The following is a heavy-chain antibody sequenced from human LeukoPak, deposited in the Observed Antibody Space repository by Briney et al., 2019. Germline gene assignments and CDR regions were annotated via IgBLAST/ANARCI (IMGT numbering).Heavy chain of an antibody. CDR1: ANTFRSYA. D-gene: IGHD2/OR15-2a*01. V-gene: IGHV1-69*05. CDR3: ARGSSVSSMSAYYYYMDV. Sequence: ASVKEFCKASANTFRSYANSWRRQDPGKGLETMGEIIHIFGAGTSAQKFQGRVTITTDESTRAAYMVLSSLRSEDTAVYYCARGSSVSSMSAYYYYMDVWGKGTTVTVS. J-gene: IGHJ6*03. CDR2: IIHIFGAG.